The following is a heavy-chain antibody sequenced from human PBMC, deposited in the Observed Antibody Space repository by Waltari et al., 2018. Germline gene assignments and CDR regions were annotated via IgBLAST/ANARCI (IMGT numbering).Heavy chain of an antibody. J-gene: IGHJ6*02. Sequence: EEQLVESGGNLVQPGGSLRLSCAASGFIISSSWMYWVRQAPGKGLVWVSRISNDGSVTGYADSVKGRFTISRDNAKNTLYLQMNSLRPEDTAVYYCGRSMYVWGHGTTVTVSS. CDR1: GFIISSSW. CDR3: GRSMYV. V-gene: IGHV3-74*01. CDR2: ISNDGSVT.